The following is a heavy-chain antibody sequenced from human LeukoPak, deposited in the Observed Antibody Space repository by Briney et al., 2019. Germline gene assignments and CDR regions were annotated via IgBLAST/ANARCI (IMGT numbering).Heavy chain of an antibody. CDR1: GCTFNTYW. V-gene: IGHV3-74*01. J-gene: IGHJ5*02. CDR2: INPDGSWT. D-gene: IGHD6-25*01. CDR3: ARYEQRPGATTSDP. Sequence: PGGSLRLSCAASGCTFNTYWMVWFRQAPGKGLVWVSCINPDGSWTLHADSVRGRFTISRDYTKNTLYLQMNSLRVEDTAMYYYARYEQRPGATTSDPWSQGTLVTVSS.